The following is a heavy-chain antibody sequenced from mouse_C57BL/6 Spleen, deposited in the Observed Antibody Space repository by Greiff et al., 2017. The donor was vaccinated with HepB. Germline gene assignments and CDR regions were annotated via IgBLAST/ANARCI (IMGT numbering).Heavy chain of an antibody. Sequence: QVQLQQPGAELVRPGTSVKLSCKASGYTFTSYWMHWVKQRPGQGLEWIGVIDPSDSYTNYNQKFKGKATLTVDPSSSTAYMQLSSLTSEDSAVYYCARRDYGYDGGRYFDVWGTGTTVTVSS. CDR1: GYTFTSYW. J-gene: IGHJ1*03. D-gene: IGHD2-2*01. CDR3: ARRDYGYDGGRYFDV. V-gene: IGHV1-59*01. CDR2: IDPSDSYT.